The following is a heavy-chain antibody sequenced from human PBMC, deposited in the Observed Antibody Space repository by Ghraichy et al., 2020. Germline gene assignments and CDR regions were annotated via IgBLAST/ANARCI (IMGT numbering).Heavy chain of an antibody. D-gene: IGHD6-13*01. Sequence: GGSLRLSCAVTGLSFSSYAMHWVRQAPGKGLEWVTVTSYDGSNKYYADSVKGRCTISRDNSKNTLYLQMNSLRAEDTAVYYCARGSAAGQDALDIWGQGTMVTVSS. CDR2: TSYDGSNK. CDR1: GLSFSSYA. J-gene: IGHJ3*02. CDR3: ARGSAAGQDALDI. V-gene: IGHV3-30*04.